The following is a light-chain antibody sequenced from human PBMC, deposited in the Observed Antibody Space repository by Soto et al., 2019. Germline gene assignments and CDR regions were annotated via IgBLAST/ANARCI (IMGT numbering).Light chain of an antibody. V-gene: IGKV1-5*01. J-gene: IGKJ4*01. CDR3: QQLNSYPLT. CDR1: QNLGKW. CDR2: DAS. Sequence: IQLTQSPSFVSASVGDRVAITCRASQNLGKWLAWYQHKAGKAPKLLVFDASNLHDGVPSRFSGTGSGTEFTLTISGLQPDDFAAYYCQQLNSYPLTFGGGTKVEIK.